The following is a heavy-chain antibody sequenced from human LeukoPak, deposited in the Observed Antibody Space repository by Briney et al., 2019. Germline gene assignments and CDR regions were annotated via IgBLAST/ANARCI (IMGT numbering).Heavy chain of an antibody. Sequence: SETLSLTCTVSGGSISSSSYYWGWIRQPPGKGLEWIGSIYYSGSTYYNPSLKSRVTISVDTSKNQFSLKLSSVTVADTAVYYCARRRRVAAAGKGPFDPWGQGTLVTVSS. CDR1: GGSISSSSYY. V-gene: IGHV4-39*01. CDR2: IYYSGST. D-gene: IGHD6-13*01. J-gene: IGHJ5*02. CDR3: ARRRRVAAAGKGPFDP.